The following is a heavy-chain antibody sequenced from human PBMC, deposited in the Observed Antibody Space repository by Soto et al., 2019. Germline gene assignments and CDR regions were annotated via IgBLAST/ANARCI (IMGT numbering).Heavy chain of an antibody. D-gene: IGHD6-13*01. Sequence: QVELQESGPGLVKPSETLSLTCTVSGASVSNYYWSWIRQTPGKGLEWIAYIYYTGSTSYNPSLKSRVTISLDTSKNQVSLKLNSVTAADTAFYYCARPTVSWYYFHYWGQGAQVTVSS. V-gene: IGHV4-59*02. CDR1: GASVSNYY. CDR2: IYYTGST. J-gene: IGHJ4*02. CDR3: ARPTVSWYYFHY.